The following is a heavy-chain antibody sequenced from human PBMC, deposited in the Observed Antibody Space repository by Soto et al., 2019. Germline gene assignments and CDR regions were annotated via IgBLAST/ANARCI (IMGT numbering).Heavy chain of an antibody. Sequence: PGGSLRLSCAVSGFNVTNTYMSWVRQAPGKGLEWVSVIYRGFSTFYADSVKGRFTVSRDDSKNTVSLQMNSLRAEDMAVYYCARDRSDSSRDDSFDIWGQGTMVTVSS. V-gene: IGHV3-53*01. D-gene: IGHD6-6*01. J-gene: IGHJ3*02. CDR3: ARDRSDSSRDDSFDI. CDR1: GFNVTNTY. CDR2: IYRGFST.